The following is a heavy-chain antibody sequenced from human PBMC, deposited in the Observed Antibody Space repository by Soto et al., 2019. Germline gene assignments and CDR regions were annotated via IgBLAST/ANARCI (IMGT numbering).Heavy chain of an antibody. CDR1: CYTFSTYG. V-gene: IGHV1-18*01. J-gene: IGHJ5*02. D-gene: IGHD2-2*01. CDR2: ISLYSDGT. Sequence: AAVKDSCNTACYTFSTYGITWVRQAPGQPLEWLGWISLYSDGTNYAQKFQGRVSMTTDTSTTTAYMELRSLRSDDTAVYYCARVVPGAEAWFGPWGQGTLVTVSS. CDR3: ARVVPGAEAWFGP.